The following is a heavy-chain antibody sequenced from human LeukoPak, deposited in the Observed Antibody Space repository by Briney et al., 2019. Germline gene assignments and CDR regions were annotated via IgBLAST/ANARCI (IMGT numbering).Heavy chain of an antibody. CDR1: GGTFSSYA. V-gene: IGHV1-69*13. J-gene: IGHJ3*02. CDR3: ARGPSSSRYRAFDI. CDR2: IIPIFGTA. D-gene: IGHD6-13*01. Sequence: VASVKVSCKASGGTFSSYAISWVRQAPGQGLEWMGGIIPIFGTANYAQKFQGRVTITADESTSTAYMELSSLRSEDTAVYYCARGPSSSRYRAFDIWGQGTMVTVSS.